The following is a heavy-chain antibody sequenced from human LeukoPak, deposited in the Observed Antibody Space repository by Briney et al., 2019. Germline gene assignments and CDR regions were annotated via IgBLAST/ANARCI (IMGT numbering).Heavy chain of an antibody. CDR3: ARFRQDAFDI. CDR1: GDSVSSNSAA. V-gene: IGHV6-1*01. Sequence: SQTLSLTCAISGDSVSSNSAAWSWIRQSPSRGLEWLGRTYYRSKWYNDYAVSVKSRITINADTSKNQFSLQLNSVTPEDTAVYYCARFRQDAFDIWGQGTLVTVSS. J-gene: IGHJ3*02. D-gene: IGHD6-6*01. CDR2: TYYRSKWYN.